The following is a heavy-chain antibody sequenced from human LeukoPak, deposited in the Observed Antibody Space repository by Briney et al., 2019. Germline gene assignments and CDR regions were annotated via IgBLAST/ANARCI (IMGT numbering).Heavy chain of an antibody. CDR3: ARVAGQYNWNDSFHYYYMDV. CDR2: ISAYNGNT. J-gene: IGHJ6*03. CDR1: GYTFTSYG. D-gene: IGHD1-1*01. Sequence: ASVKVSCKXSGYTFTSYGISWVRQAPGQGLEWMGWISAYNGNTNYAQKLQGRVTMTTDTSTSTAYMELRSLRSDDTAVYYCARVAGQYNWNDSFHYYYMDVWGKGTTVTVSS. V-gene: IGHV1-18*01.